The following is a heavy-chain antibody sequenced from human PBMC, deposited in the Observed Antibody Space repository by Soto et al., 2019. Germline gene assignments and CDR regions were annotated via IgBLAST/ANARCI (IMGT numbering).Heavy chain of an antibody. Sequence: PSETLSPTCAVYGGSFSGYYWNWIRQPPGKGLEWIGEIKDSGSTNYSPSLRSRVTISVATSKNQISLRLSSGTAADTAVYYCSMGGVITTYPINYYYSGMDVWGQGTTVTVSS. CDR3: SMGGVITTYPINYYYSGMDV. D-gene: IGHD3-22*01. CDR2: IKDSGST. V-gene: IGHV4-34*01. CDR1: GGSFSGYY. J-gene: IGHJ6*02.